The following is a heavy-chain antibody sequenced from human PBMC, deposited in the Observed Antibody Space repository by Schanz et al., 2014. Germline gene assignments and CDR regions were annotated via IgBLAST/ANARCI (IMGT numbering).Heavy chain of an antibody. CDR1: GISFSRFR. J-gene: IGHJ4*02. CDR2: LSGSGAGT. CDR3: AKQHGVIQQVSDY. V-gene: IGHV3-23*04. D-gene: IGHD3-22*01. Sequence: VQLVESGGGLVQPGGSLRLSCAASGISFSRFRMYWVRQAPGKGLEWVSTLSGSGAGTFYADSVKGRFTISRDNSENTLYLQMNSLRAEDTAVYYCAKQHGVIQQVSDYWGQGTLVTVTS.